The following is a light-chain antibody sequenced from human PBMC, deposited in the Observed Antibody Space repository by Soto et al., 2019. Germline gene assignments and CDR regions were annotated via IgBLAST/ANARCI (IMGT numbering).Light chain of an antibody. CDR2: KAS. Sequence: GARVTITCRASQNINSWLAWYQQKPGKAPKLLIHKASSLQSGVPSRFSGSGSGTEFTLTISSLDPDDFATYYCQQYNGYGRFGQGTKVEIK. J-gene: IGKJ1*01. V-gene: IGKV1-5*03. CDR1: QNINSW. CDR3: QQYNGYGR.